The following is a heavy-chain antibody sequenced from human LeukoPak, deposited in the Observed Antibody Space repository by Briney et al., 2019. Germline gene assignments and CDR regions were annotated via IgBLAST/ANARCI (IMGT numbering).Heavy chain of an antibody. J-gene: IGHJ6*02. V-gene: IGHV3-48*03. CDR3: ARDATGVRMDV. CDR1: GFTFSSSV. Sequence: PGGSLRLSCAASGFTFSSSVMNWVRQAPGKGLEWASYISSGGTTIYYTDSVKGRFTISRDNAKNSLYLQMNSLRAEDTAVYFCARDATGVRMDVWGRGTTVTVSS. D-gene: IGHD7-27*01. CDR2: ISSGGTTI.